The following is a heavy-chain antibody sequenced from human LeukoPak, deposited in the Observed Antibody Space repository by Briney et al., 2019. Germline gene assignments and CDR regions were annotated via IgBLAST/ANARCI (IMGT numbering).Heavy chain of an antibody. CDR1: GFTVSGNY. V-gene: IGHV3-53*01. D-gene: IGHD6-25*01. CDR2: IYTAGST. Sequence: GGSLRLSCAASGFTVSGNYMSWVRQAPGKGLEWVSVIYTAGSTYNADSVKGRFTISRDKSKNTLYLQMNTLRAEDTAMYFCAGGNTWPGLSYWGQGTLLTVPS. CDR3: AGGNTWPGLSY. J-gene: IGHJ4*02.